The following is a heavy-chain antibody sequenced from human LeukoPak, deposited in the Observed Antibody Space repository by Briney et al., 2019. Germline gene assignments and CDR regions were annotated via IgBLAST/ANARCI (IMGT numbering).Heavy chain of an antibody. J-gene: IGHJ6*02. CDR3: ARHPLEWLLAAYYYYGMDV. CDR2: IIPIFGTA. V-gene: IGHV1-69*13. Sequence: SVKVSCKASGYTFTSYGISWVRQAPGQGLEWMGGIIPIFGTANYAQKFQGRVTITADESTSTAYTELSSLRSEDTAVYYCARHPLEWLLAAYYYYGMDVWGQGTTVTVSS. D-gene: IGHD3-3*01. CDR1: GYTFTSYG.